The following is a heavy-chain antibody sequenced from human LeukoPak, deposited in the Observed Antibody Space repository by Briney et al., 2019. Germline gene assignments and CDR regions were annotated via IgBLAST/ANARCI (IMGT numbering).Heavy chain of an antibody. CDR1: GGSISTYY. V-gene: IGHV4-4*07. CDR2: IYSGST. D-gene: IGHD3-16*01. CDR3: ARVPGGATWHIDY. J-gene: IGHJ4*02. Sequence: PSETLSLTCTVSGGSISTYYWSWIRQPAGKGLEWIGRIYSGSTNYNPSLKNQVTMSVDTSKNQFSLKLSSVTAADTAIYYCARVPGGATWHIDYWGQGTLVTVSS.